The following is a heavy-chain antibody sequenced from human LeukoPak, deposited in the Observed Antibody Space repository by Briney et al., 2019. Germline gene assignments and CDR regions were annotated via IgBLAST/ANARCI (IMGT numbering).Heavy chain of an antibody. CDR1: GGTFSSYA. V-gene: IGHV1-69*05. D-gene: IGHD6-6*01. CDR2: IIPIFGTA. CDR3: ARWERHSSSLWYYFDY. Sequence: SVKVSCKASGGTFSSYAISWVRQAPGQGLEWMGGIIPIFGTANYAQKFQGRVTITTDESTSTAYMEQSSLRSEDTAVYYCARWERHSSSLWYYFDYWGQGTLVTVSS. J-gene: IGHJ4*02.